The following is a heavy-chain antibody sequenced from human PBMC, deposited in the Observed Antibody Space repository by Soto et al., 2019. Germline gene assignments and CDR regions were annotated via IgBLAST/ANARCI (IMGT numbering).Heavy chain of an antibody. CDR3: ARASTVTTGAKFDS. Sequence: PSETLSLTCTVSGGSISSDDYYWSWIRQPPGKGLEWIGYISYSGNTYYNPSLQSRVAISVDTSKNQFSLKLISVTAADTAVYYCARASTVTTGAKFDSWGQGALVTVS. J-gene: IGHJ4*02. CDR2: ISYSGNT. D-gene: IGHD4-17*01. V-gene: IGHV4-30-4*01. CDR1: GGSISSDDYY.